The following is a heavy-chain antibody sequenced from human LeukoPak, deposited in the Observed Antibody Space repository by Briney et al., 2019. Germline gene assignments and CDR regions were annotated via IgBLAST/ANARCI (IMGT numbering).Heavy chain of an antibody. Sequence: GGSLRLSCAASGFTFSSYAMSWVRQAPGKGLEWVGRIKSKTDGGTTDYAAPVKGRFTISRDDSKNTLYLQMNSLKTEDTAVYYCTTAKFPYYYDSSGYSLFDYWGQGTLVTVSS. V-gene: IGHV3-15*01. D-gene: IGHD3-22*01. J-gene: IGHJ4*02. CDR1: GFTFSSYA. CDR3: TTAKFPYYYDSSGYSLFDY. CDR2: IKSKTDGGTT.